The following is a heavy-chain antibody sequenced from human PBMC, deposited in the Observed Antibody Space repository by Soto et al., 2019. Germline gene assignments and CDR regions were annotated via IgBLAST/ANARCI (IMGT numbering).Heavy chain of an antibody. CDR3: AHRQMVEATNVKWFGP. CDR1: RFSLSSTGLG. J-gene: IGHJ5*02. CDR2: SYWDDDN. D-gene: IGHD2-15*01. Sequence: SGPTLVNPTQTLTLTCTFSRFSLSSTGLGVGWIRQPPGKALEWLALSYWDDDNSYSPSLKSRLTITKDTSKNQAVLTMTNMDPEDTATYCRAHRQMVEATNVKWFGPWGQETLVTVSS. V-gene: IGHV2-5*02.